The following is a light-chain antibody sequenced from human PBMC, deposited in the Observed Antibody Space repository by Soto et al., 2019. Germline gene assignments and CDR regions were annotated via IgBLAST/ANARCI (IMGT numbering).Light chain of an antibody. CDR3: LQYDNLPIT. J-gene: IGKJ4*01. CDR2: TAS. CDR1: QDISNY. V-gene: IGKV1-33*01. Sequence: DIQMNQSPSSLSASVGDRVTITCQASQDISNYLNWYQQKPGKAPKLLIYTASNLETGVPSRFSGSGSGTDCTFTISRLQPEDIATYYCLQYDNLPITLGGGTKVEIK.